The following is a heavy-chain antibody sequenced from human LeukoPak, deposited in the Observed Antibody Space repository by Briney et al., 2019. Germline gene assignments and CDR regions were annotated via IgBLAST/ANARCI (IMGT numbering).Heavy chain of an antibody. D-gene: IGHD3-10*01. CDR3: ARGRGTLRLKSIGSYYFDY. CDR1: GGSFSGYY. CDR2: INHSGST. Sequence: PSETLSLTCAVYGGSFSGYYWSWIRQPPGKGLEWIGEINHSGSTNYNPSLKSRVTISVDTSKNQFSLKLSSVTAADTAVYYCARGRGTLRLKSIGSYYFDYWRQGTLVTVSS. V-gene: IGHV4-34*01. J-gene: IGHJ4*02.